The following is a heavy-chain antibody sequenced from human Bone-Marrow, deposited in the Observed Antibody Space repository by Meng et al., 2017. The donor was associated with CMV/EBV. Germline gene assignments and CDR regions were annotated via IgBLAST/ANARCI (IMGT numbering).Heavy chain of an antibody. CDR3: ARCITMVRGVIDYYYYYGMDV. V-gene: IGHV1-2*02. D-gene: IGHD3-10*01. CDR1: GYTFTGYY. J-gene: IGHJ6*02. Sequence: ASVKVSCKASGYTFTGYYMHWVRQAPGQGLEWMGWINPNSGGTNYAQKFQGRVTMTRDTSISTAYMELSRLRSDDTAVYYCARCITMVRGVIDYYYYYGMDVWGQGTTFTVSS. CDR2: INPNSGGT.